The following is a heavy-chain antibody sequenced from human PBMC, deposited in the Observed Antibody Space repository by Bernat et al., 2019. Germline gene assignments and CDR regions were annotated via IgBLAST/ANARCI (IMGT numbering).Heavy chain of an antibody. Sequence: EVQLVESGGGLVQPGGSLRLSCSASGFTFSSYAMHWVRQAPGKGLEYVSAISSNGGSTYYADSVKGRFTISRDNSKNTLYLQMSSLRAEDMAVYYCVKDHRGDRTYDFDYWGQGTLVTVSS. V-gene: IGHV3-64D*06. CDR2: ISSNGGST. J-gene: IGHJ4*02. CDR1: GFTFSSYA. CDR3: VKDHRGDRTYDFDY. D-gene: IGHD4-17*01.